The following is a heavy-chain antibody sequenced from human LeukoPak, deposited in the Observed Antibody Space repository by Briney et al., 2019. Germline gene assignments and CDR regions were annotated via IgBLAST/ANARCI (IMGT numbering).Heavy chain of an antibody. CDR1: GYTFTGYY. J-gene: IGHJ4*02. D-gene: IGHD3-22*01. V-gene: IGHV1-2*02. CDR3: ARRSYSSGYFL. CDR2: INPNSGGT. Sequence: GASVKVSCKASGYTFTGYYMHWVRQAPGQGLEWMGWINPNSGGTNYAQKFQGRVTMTRNTSISTAYMELSSLRSEDTAVYYCARRSYSSGYFLWGQGTLVTVSS.